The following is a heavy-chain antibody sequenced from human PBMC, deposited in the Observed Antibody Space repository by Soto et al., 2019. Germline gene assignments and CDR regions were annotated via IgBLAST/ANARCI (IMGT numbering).Heavy chain of an antibody. D-gene: IGHD6-13*01. J-gene: IGHJ5*02. CDR1: GGSISSYY. Sequence: SETLSLTCTVSGGSISSYYWSWIRQPPGKGLEWIGYIYYSGSTNYNPSLKSRVTISVDTSKNQFSLKLSSVTAADTAVYYCARAKAPLYSSTWYWFDPWGQGTLVTVSS. V-gene: IGHV4-59*08. CDR2: IYYSGST. CDR3: ARAKAPLYSSTWYWFDP.